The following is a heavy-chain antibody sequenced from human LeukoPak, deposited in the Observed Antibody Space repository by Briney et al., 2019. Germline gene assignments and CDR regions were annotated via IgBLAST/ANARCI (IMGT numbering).Heavy chain of an antibody. V-gene: IGHV6-1*01. D-gene: IGHD2/OR15-2a*01. J-gene: IGHJ4*02. Sequence: PSETLSLTCSISGDSVSSNSAAWNWVRQSPSRGLEWLGRTYYRSKWYNDYAPSVRSRISISPDTSTNQFSLQLNSVTPEDTAVYYCARDLSAHLDYWGQGTLVTVSS. CDR1: GDSVSSNSAA. CDR2: TYYRSKWYN. CDR3: ARDLSAHLDY.